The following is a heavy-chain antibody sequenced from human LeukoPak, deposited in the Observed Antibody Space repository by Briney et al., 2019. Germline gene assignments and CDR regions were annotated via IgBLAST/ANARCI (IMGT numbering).Heavy chain of an antibody. Sequence: GGSLRLSCAASGFTFSSYGMHWVRQAPGKGLEWVAVTLYDRSDKYYADSVKGRFTISRDNSKNSLYLQMNSLRAEDTAVYYCASARGSGLSRFHYWGQGTLVTVSS. CDR1: GFTFSSYG. CDR2: TLYDRSDK. V-gene: IGHV3-30*03. CDR3: ASARGSGLSRFHY. J-gene: IGHJ4*02. D-gene: IGHD6-19*01.